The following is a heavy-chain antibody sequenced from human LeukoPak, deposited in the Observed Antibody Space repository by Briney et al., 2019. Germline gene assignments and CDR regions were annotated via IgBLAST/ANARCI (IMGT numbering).Heavy chain of an antibody. D-gene: IGHD1-26*01. CDR3: ARAIVGATQFDY. CDR2: IIPIFGTA. J-gene: IGHJ4*02. V-gene: IGHV1-69*05. CDR1: GGTFSNYA. Sequence: SVKVSFKASGGTFSNYAISWVRQAPGQGLEGMGGIIPIFGTANYAQKFQGRVTITTDESTSTAYMELSSLRSEDTAVYYCARAIVGATQFDYWGQGTLVTVSS.